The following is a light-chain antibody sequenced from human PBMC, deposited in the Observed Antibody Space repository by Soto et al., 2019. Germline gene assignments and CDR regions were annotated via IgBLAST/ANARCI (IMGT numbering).Light chain of an antibody. CDR2: DAS. Sequence: EIVLTQSPATLSLSPGERATLSCRASQSVNIYLAWYQQKPGQAPRLLIYDASSRATGIPDRFSGSGSGTDFTLTISRLEPEDFAVYYCQQYGSSPTWTFGQGTKVDIK. V-gene: IGKV3-20*01. J-gene: IGKJ1*01. CDR1: QSVNIY. CDR3: QQYGSSPTWT.